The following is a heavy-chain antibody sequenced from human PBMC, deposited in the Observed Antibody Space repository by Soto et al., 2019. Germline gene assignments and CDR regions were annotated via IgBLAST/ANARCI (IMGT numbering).Heavy chain of an antibody. CDR3: AGRTSLTSVEIFSGGLSGYNWVEP. Sequence: PSETLSLTCAVSFGSISNPIYYWAWLHQPPLKGLEGIWSIFYSGSAYYNPSLKSRVTMSVDTSQNQFSLKLSSVTAADTAVYYCAGRTSLTSVEIFSGGLSGYNWVEPWGRGTLVTVSS. V-gene: IGHV4-39*01. CDR2: IFYSGSA. J-gene: IGHJ5*01. CDR1: FGSISNPIYY. D-gene: IGHD3-3*01.